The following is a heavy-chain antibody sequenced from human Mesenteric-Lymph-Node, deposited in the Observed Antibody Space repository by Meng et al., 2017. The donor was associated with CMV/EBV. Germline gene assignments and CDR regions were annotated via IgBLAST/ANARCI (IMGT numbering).Heavy chain of an antibody. D-gene: IGHD3-16*01. Sequence: GSLRLSCTVSGGSISLYYWSWIRQAPGKGLEWIGYIYYDGSTNYNPSLKSRVTISLDVSKNKFSLKLRSVTAADTAVYYCAKELGGYYFDYWGQGMLVTVSS. J-gene: IGHJ4*02. CDR2: IYYDGST. CDR1: GGSISLYY. V-gene: IGHV4-59*01. CDR3: AKELGGYYFDY.